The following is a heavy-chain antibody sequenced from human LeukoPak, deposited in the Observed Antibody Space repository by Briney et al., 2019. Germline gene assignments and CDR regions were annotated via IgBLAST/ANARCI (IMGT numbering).Heavy chain of an antibody. J-gene: IGHJ4*02. CDR2: ISGSGGST. CDR3: AKDSDYYGWRGRADY. V-gene: IGHV3-23*01. Sequence: PGGSLRLSCAASGFTFSSYAMSWVRQAPGKGLEWVSAISGSGGSTYYADSVKGRFTISRDNSKNTLYLQMNSLRAEDTAVYYCAKDSDYYGWRGRADYWGQGTLVTVSS. CDR1: GFTFSSYA. D-gene: IGHD3-10*01.